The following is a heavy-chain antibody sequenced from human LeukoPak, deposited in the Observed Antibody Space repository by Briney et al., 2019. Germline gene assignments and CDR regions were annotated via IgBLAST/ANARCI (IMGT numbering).Heavy chain of an antibody. CDR1: GGSISSGGYY. Sequence: SETLSLTCTVSGGSISSGGYYWSWIRQHPGKGLEWIGYIYYSGSTYYNPSLKSRVTISVDTSKNQFSLKLSSVTAADTAVYYCARPRQLGSYYYYYMDVWGKGTTVTVSS. CDR3: ARPRQLGSYYYYYMDV. CDR2: IYYSGST. V-gene: IGHV4-31*03. D-gene: IGHD7-27*01. J-gene: IGHJ6*03.